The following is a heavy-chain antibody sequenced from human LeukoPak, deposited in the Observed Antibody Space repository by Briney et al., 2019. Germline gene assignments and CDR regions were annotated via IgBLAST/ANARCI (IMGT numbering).Heavy chain of an antibody. Sequence: GGSLRLSCAASGFTFSSYGMHWVRQAPGKGLEWVAVMSYDGTETKYADSVKGRLNLSRDNSKNTLYLQMNSLRAEDTAVYYCAKAERYWGQGTLVTVSS. CDR3: AKAERY. CDR2: MSYDGTET. CDR1: GFTFSSYG. V-gene: IGHV3-30*18. J-gene: IGHJ4*02. D-gene: IGHD1-1*01.